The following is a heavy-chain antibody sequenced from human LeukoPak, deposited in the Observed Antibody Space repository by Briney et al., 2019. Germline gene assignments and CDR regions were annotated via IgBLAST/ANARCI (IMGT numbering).Heavy chain of an antibody. J-gene: IGHJ4*02. Sequence: SETLSLTCTVSGDSIRGYYWSWIRQPAGKGLEWIGRIHTSGSTNYSPSLKSRLTMSVETSKNHFSLKLSSVTAADTTVYYCARDGGSGWYNYWGQGTLVTVSS. V-gene: IGHV4-4*07. CDR1: GDSIRGYY. D-gene: IGHD6-19*01. CDR2: IHTSGST. CDR3: ARDGGSGWYNY.